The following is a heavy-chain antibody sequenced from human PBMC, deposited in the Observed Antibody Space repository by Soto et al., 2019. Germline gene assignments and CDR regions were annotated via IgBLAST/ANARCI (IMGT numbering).Heavy chain of an antibody. J-gene: IGHJ3*02. CDR2: ISSSSSTI. V-gene: IGHV3-48*02. CDR1: VFTFSSYS. D-gene: IGHD3-22*01. Sequence: GGSLRLSCSAAVFTFSSYSMNWVRQAPGKGLEWVSYISSSSSTIYYADSVKGRFTISRDNAKNSLYLQMNSLRDEDTAVYYCARDPYYYDSSGYFGDAFDIWGQGTMVTVSS. CDR3: ARDPYYYDSSGYFGDAFDI.